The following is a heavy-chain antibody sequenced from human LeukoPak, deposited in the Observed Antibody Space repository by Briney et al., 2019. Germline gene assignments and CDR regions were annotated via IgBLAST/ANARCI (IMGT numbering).Heavy chain of an antibody. CDR3: AGGARRQQPFDY. CDR2: IYSGGST. Sequence: PGGSLRLSCAASGFTFSDYYMSWIRQAPGKGLEWVSVIYSGGSTYYADSVKGRFTISRDNSKNTLYLQMNSLRAEDTAVYYCAGGARRQQPFDYWGQGTLVTVSS. V-gene: IGHV3-66*01. J-gene: IGHJ4*02. CDR1: GFTFSDYY. D-gene: IGHD6-13*01.